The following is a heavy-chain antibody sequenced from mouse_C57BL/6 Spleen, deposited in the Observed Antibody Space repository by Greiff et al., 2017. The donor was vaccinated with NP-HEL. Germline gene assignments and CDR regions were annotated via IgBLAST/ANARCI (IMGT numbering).Heavy chain of an antibody. Sequence: VQLQQSGAELARPGASVKLSCKASGYTFTSYGISWVKQRTGQGLEWIGEIYPRSGNTYYNEKFKGKATLTADKSSSTAYMELRSLTSEDSAVYFCARPRSRYFDVWGTGTTVTVSS. CDR1: GYTFTSYG. V-gene: IGHV1-81*01. D-gene: IGHD1-1*01. CDR3: ARPRSRYFDV. CDR2: IYPRSGNT. J-gene: IGHJ1*03.